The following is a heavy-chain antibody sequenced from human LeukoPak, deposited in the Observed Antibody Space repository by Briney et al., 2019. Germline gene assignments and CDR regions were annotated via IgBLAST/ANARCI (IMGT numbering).Heavy chain of an antibody. V-gene: IGHV3-30*18. CDR1: GFTFSSYG. J-gene: IGHJ5*02. CDR2: ISYDGSNK. D-gene: IGHD2-2*01. CDR3: AKDHWGKYQLLWGTVWFDP. Sequence: GGSLRLSCAASGFTFSSYGMHWVRQAPGKGLEWVAVISYDGSNKYYADSVKGRFTISRDNSKNTLYLQMNSLRAEDTAVYYCAKDHWGKYQLLWGTVWFDPWGQGTLVTVSS.